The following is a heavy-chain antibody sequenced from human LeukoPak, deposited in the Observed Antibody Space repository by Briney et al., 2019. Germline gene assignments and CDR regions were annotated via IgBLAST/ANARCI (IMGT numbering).Heavy chain of an antibody. CDR2: ISGSGGST. J-gene: IGHJ4*02. CDR3: ANGDDILTGYRFSYLYG. V-gene: IGHV3-23*01. CDR1: GFTFSSYA. Sequence: PGGSLRLSCAASGFTFSSYAMSWVRQAPGKGLEWVSAISGSGGSTYYADSVKGRFTISRDNSKNTLYLQMNSLRAEDTAVYYCANGDDILTGYRFSYLYGWGQGTLVTVSS. D-gene: IGHD3-9*01.